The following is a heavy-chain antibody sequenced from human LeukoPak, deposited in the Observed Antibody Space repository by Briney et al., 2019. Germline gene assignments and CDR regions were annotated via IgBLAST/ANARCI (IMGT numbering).Heavy chain of an antibody. CDR3: ARDLHCYEAMDV. Sequence: GGSLRLSCEASGFTFSAYAMTWVRQAPGKGLEWVSSIGSDNKPHYSESVKGRFAISRDNSKNTLFLQLHNLRVEDTALYYCARDLHCYEAMDVWGQGTTVTVSS. J-gene: IGHJ6*02. CDR2: IGSDNKP. V-gene: IGHV3-23*01. D-gene: IGHD2-2*01. CDR1: GFTFSAYA.